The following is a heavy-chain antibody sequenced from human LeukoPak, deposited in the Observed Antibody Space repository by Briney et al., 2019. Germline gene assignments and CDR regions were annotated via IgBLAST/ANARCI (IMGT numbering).Heavy chain of an antibody. D-gene: IGHD6-13*01. Sequence: PSETLSLTCAVSGGSFSDYYWSWIRQSPIKGLEWIGEINHSGSTHYNPSLKSRVTMSVDTSKNQFSLKLSSVTAADTAVYYCARDVVAAVGTWDYWGQGTLVTVSS. CDR1: GGSFSDYY. J-gene: IGHJ4*02. V-gene: IGHV4-34*01. CDR2: INHSGST. CDR3: ARDVVAAVGTWDY.